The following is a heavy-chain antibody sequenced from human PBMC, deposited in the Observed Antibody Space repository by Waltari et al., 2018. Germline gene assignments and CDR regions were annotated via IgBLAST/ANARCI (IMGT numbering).Heavy chain of an antibody. CDR1: GGSFGTYA. CDR3: AKRIVGGPFDV. J-gene: IGHJ3*01. V-gene: IGHV1-69*13. Sequence: QVRLVQSGAEVRKPGSSVGVSCEASGGSFGTYAITGVRQAPGQGLEWMAGSIPIYGTPNYAQKFQGRVTIAADASTRTAYMDLSSLRSDGTAVYYCAKRIVGGPFDVWGQGTVVTVSS. CDR2: SIPIYGTP. D-gene: IGHD1-26*01.